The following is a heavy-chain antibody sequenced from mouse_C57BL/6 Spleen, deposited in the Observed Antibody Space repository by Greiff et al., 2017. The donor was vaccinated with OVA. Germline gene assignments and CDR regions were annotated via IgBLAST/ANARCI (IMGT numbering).Heavy chain of an antibody. CDR3: ARVDGYYSYWYFDV. J-gene: IGHJ1*03. V-gene: IGHV1-64*01. D-gene: IGHD2-3*01. CDR2: IHPNSGST. CDR1: GYTFTSYG. Sequence: VQLQQSGAELARPGASVKLSCKASGYTFTSYGISWVKQRPGQGLEWIGMIHPNSGSTNYNEKFKSKATLTVDKSSSTAYMQLSSLTSEDSAVYYCARVDGYYSYWYFDVWGTGTTVTVSS.